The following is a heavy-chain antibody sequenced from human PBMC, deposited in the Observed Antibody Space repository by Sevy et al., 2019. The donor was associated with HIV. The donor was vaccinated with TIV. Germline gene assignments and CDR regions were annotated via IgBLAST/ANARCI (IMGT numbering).Heavy chain of an antibody. D-gene: IGHD6-13*01. CDR1: GYSISSGYY. V-gene: IGHV4-38-2*01. Sequence: SETLSLTCAVSGYSISSGYYWGWIRQPPGKGLEWIGSIYHSGGTYYNPSLKGRVTISVDTSKNQFSLKLSSVTAADTAVYYCARHPGFSSWYYFDYWGQGTLVTVSS. J-gene: IGHJ4*02. CDR2: IYHSGGT. CDR3: ARHPGFSSWYYFDY.